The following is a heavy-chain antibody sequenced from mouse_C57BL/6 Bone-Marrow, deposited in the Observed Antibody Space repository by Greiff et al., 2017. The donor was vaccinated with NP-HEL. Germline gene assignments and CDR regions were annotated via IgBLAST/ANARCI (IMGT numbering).Heavy chain of an antibody. CDR3: AREITTIPTFYYFDY. Sequence: QVQLQQPGAELVRPGSSVKLSCKASGYTFTSYWMHWVKQRPIQGLEWIGNIDPSDSETHYNQKFKDKATLTVDKSSSTAYMQLSSLTSEDSAVYYCAREITTIPTFYYFDYWGQGTTLTVSS. CDR2: IDPSDSET. V-gene: IGHV1-52*01. J-gene: IGHJ2*01. CDR1: GYTFTSYW. D-gene: IGHD1-1*01.